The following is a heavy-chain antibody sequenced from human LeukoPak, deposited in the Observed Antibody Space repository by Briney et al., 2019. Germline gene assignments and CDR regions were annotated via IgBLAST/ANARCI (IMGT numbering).Heavy chain of an antibody. V-gene: IGHV1-2*02. D-gene: IGHD5-18*01. J-gene: IGHJ5*02. Sequence: GASVTVSCKASGYTFTDYYMHWVRQAPGQGLEWMGWINPNSGGTNYAQKFQGRVTMTRDTSISTAYMELSRLRSDDTAVYYCARDELAMVTGRNWFDPWGQGTLVTVSS. CDR1: GYTFTDYY. CDR3: ARDELAMVTGRNWFDP. CDR2: INPNSGGT.